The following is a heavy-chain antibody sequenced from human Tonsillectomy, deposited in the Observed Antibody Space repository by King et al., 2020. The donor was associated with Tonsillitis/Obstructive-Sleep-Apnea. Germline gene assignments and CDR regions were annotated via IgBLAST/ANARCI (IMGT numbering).Heavy chain of an antibody. V-gene: IGHV4-59*01. CDR2: IYYSGST. J-gene: IGHJ2*01. D-gene: IGHD3-3*01. Sequence: QLQESGPGLVKPSETLSLTCTVSGGSISSYYWSWIRQPPGKGLEWIGYIYYSGSTNYNPSLKSRVTISVTTSKNQFSLKLSSVTAADTAVYYCARGGGYYDFWSGYDYWYFDLWGRGTLVTVSS. CDR3: ARGGGYYDFWSGYDYWYFDL. CDR1: GGSISSYY.